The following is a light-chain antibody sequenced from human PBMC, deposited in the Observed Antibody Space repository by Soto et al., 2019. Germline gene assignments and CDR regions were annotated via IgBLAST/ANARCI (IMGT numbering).Light chain of an antibody. Sequence: ESVFTQSPATLSMSPGERATLSCRASQSFSSNLAWYQQKPGQAPRLLIYGASTRATGIPARFSGSGSGTDFTLTISSLEPEDFAVYYCQQRSNWPRTFGQGTKVDI. CDR1: QSFSSN. J-gene: IGKJ1*01. V-gene: IGKV3-11*01. CDR3: QQRSNWPRT. CDR2: GAS.